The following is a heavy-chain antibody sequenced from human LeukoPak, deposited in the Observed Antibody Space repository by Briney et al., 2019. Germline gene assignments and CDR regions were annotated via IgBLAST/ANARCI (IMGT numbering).Heavy chain of an antibody. CDR3: ARVVSMTMIVVIPLYFDY. CDR1: GYSISSGYY. J-gene: IGHJ4*02. CDR2: IFHSGST. V-gene: IGHV4-38-2*02. D-gene: IGHD3-22*01. Sequence: SETLSLTCTVSGYSISSGYYWGWIRQPPGKGLEWIGNIFHSGSTYYNPSLKSRVTISVDTSKNQFSLKPTSVTAADTAVYYCARVVSMTMIVVIPLYFDYWGQGTLVTVSS.